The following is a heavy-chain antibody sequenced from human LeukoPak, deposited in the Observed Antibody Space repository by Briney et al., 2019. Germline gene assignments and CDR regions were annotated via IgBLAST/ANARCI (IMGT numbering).Heavy chain of an antibody. V-gene: IGHV3-48*01. Sequence: GGSLRLSCAASGFTFSSYSMNWVRQAPGKGLEWVSYISSSSSTIYYADSVKGRFTISRDNAKNSLYLQMNSLRAEDTAVYYCARDQNTIFGVVIRSEYFDYWGQGTLVTVSS. J-gene: IGHJ4*02. CDR3: ARDQNTIFGVVIRSEYFDY. CDR2: ISSSSSTI. CDR1: GFTFSSYS. D-gene: IGHD3-3*01.